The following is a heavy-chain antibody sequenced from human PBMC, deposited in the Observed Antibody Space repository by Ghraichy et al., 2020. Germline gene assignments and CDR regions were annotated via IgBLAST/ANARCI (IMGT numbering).Heavy chain of an antibody. CDR1: GFTFTHAW. CDR3: STIGPFCSDGRCYKTLNY. D-gene: IGHD3-10*01. V-gene: IGHV3-15*07. CDR2: ITSTTDGETT. Sequence: GGSLRLSCVASGFTFTHAWMNWVRHVPGKGLEWVGRITSTTDGETTAYAAPVKGRFTISRDDSENTVFLHMDSLTPDDTGVYYCSTIGPFCSDGRCYKTLNYWGQGTLVTVSS. J-gene: IGHJ4*02.